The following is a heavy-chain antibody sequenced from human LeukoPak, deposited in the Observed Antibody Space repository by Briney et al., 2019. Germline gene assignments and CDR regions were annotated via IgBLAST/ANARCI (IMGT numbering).Heavy chain of an antibody. V-gene: IGHV1-2*02. CDR3: ARGDYYGSGSRYPSDYYYGMDV. J-gene: IGHJ6*02. CDR2: INPNSGGT. D-gene: IGHD3-10*01. Sequence: ASVKVSCKASGYTFTGYYMHWVRQAPGQGLEWMGWINPNSGGTNYAEKFQGRVTMTRDTSVSTAYMELSRLRSDDTAVYYCARGDYYGSGSRYPSDYYYGMDVWGQGTTVTVSS. CDR1: GYTFTGYY.